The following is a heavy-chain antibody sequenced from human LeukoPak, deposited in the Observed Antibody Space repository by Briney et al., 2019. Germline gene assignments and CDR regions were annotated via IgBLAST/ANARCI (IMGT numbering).Heavy chain of an antibody. Sequence: GGSLRLSCAASGFTFSSYGMHWVRQAPGKGLEWVAFIRYDGSNKYYADSVKGRFTISRDNSKNTLYLQMNSLRADDTAVYYCAREGRAGTHFDYWGQGTLVTVSS. V-gene: IGHV3-30*02. CDR3: AREGRAGTHFDY. CDR2: IRYDGSNK. CDR1: GFTFSSYG. D-gene: IGHD6-19*01. J-gene: IGHJ4*02.